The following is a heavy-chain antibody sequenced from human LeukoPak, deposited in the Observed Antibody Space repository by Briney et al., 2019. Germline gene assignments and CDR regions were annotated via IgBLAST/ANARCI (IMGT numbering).Heavy chain of an antibody. V-gene: IGHV3-73*01. CDR2: IRSKANSYAT. CDR1: GFTFSGSA. CDR3: TSYGGNSEKTDY. D-gene: IGHD4-23*01. J-gene: IGHJ4*02. Sequence: GGSLRLSCAASGFTFSGSAMHWVRQASGKGLGWVGRIRSKANSYATAYAASVKGRFTISRDDSKNTAYLQMNSLKTEDTAVYYCTSYGGNSEKTDYWGQGTLVTVSS.